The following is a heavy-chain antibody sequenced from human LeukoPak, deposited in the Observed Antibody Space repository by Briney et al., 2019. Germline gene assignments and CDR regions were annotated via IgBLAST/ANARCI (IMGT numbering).Heavy chain of an antibody. CDR3: ARGWYSSSNWFDP. Sequence: PSETLSLTCSVSGDSIRSYYWSWIRQPAGKGLEWIGRIYSSGSTNYNPSLKSRGTMSVDTSKNQVSLKLTSVTAADTAVYYCARGWYSSSNWFDPWGQGTLVTVSS. CDR1: GDSIRSYY. D-gene: IGHD6-6*01. J-gene: IGHJ5*02. V-gene: IGHV4-4*07. CDR2: IYSSGST.